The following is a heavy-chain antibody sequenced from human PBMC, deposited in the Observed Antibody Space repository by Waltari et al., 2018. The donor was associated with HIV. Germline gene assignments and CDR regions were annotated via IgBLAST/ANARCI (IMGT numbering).Heavy chain of an antibody. Sequence: QVQLVQSGAEVKKPGASVKVSCKASGYTFTGYYMHWVRQAPGQGLEWMGWINPNSGGTNYAKKFQGRVTMTRDTSISTAYMELSRLRSDDTAVYYCARARQTMVRTFDPWGQGTLVTVSS. CDR2: INPNSGGT. CDR3: ARARQTMVRTFDP. CDR1: GYTFTGYY. V-gene: IGHV1-2*02. D-gene: IGHD3-10*01. J-gene: IGHJ5*02.